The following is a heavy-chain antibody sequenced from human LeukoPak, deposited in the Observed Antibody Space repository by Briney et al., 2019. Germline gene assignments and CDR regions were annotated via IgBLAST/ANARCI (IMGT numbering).Heavy chain of an antibody. CDR2: IYYSGST. Sequence: KSWETLSLTCTVSGVSISSYYWSWIRQPPGKGLEWIGYIYYSGSTNYNPSLKSRVTISVDTSNNQFSLKLSSVTAADTAVYYCAYHANPDAFDIWGQGTMVTVSS. D-gene: IGHD1-14*01. CDR3: AYHANPDAFDI. J-gene: IGHJ3*02. CDR1: GVSISSYY. V-gene: IGHV4-59*01.